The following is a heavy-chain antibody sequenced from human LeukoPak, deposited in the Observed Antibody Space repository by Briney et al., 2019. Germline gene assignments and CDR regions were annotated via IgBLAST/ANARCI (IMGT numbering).Heavy chain of an antibody. J-gene: IGHJ3*02. V-gene: IGHV1-46*01. CDR1: GYTFTSYY. CDR2: INPSGGST. Sequence: ASVKVSCKAAGYTFTSYYMHCVRQPPGQGLEWMGIINPSGGSTSYARKFQGRVTMTRDTSTSTVYTELRSLRSEDTAVYYCARVYGSGSYRDAFDIWGQGTMVTVSS. CDR3: ARVYGSGSYRDAFDI. D-gene: IGHD3-10*01.